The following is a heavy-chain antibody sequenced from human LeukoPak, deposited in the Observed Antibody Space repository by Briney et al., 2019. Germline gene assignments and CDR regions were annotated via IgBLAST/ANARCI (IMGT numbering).Heavy chain of an antibody. CDR2: IYYSGST. Sequence: SETLSLTCTVSGGSISSSSYYWGWIRQPPGKGLEWIGSIYYSGSTYYNPSLKSRVTISVDTSKNQFSLKLTSVTAADTAVYYCARAAVAGLKFDYWGQGTLVTVSS. J-gene: IGHJ4*02. V-gene: IGHV4-39*01. CDR3: ARAAVAGLKFDY. CDR1: GGSISSSSYY. D-gene: IGHD6-19*01.